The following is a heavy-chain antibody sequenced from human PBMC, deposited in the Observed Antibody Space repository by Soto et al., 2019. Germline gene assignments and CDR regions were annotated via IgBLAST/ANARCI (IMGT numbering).Heavy chain of an antibody. J-gene: IGHJ5*02. V-gene: IGHV4-59*01. D-gene: IGHD2-15*01. Sequence: SETLSLTCTVSGGSISSYYWSWIRQPPGKGLEWIGYIYYSGSTNYNPSLKSRVTISVDTSKNQFSLKLSSVTAADTAVYYCARAYCSGGSCYSHWSDPWGQGTLVTVSS. CDR1: GGSISSYY. CDR2: IYYSGST. CDR3: ARAYCSGGSCYSHWSDP.